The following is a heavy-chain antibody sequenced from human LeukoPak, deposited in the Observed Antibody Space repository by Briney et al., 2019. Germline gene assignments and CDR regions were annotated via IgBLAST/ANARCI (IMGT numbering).Heavy chain of an antibody. CDR3: ARDADSSGWNDY. D-gene: IGHD6-19*01. V-gene: IGHV3-21*01. Sequence: GGSLRLSCAASGFTFSSYSMNWVRQAPGKGLEWVSSISSSSSYIYYADSVKGRFTISRDNAKNSLYLQMNSLRAEDTAVYYCARDADSSGWNDYWGQGTLVTVSS. CDR2: ISSSSSYI. J-gene: IGHJ4*02. CDR1: GFTFSSYS.